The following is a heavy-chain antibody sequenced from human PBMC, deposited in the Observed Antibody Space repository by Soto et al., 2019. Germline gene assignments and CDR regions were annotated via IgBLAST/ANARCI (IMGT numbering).Heavy chain of an antibody. J-gene: IGHJ4*02. D-gene: IGHD3-10*01. CDR1: GFTFSSYG. CDR2: IWYDGSNK. CDR3: AREAITMVRGVLPEHYFDY. V-gene: IGHV3-33*01. Sequence: GGSLRLSCAASGFTFSSYGMHWVRQAPGKGLEWVAVIWYDGSNKYYADSVKGRFTISRDNSKNTLYLQMNSLRAEDTAVYYCAREAITMVRGVLPEHYFDYWGQGTLVTVSS.